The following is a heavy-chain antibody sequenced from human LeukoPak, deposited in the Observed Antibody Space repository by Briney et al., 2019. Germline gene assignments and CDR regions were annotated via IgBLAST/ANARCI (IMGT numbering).Heavy chain of an antibody. V-gene: IGHV1-2*02. CDR1: GYTLTDHH. Sequence: ASVKVSCKASGYTLTDHHLIWVRQAPGQGLEWLGWIRPNSDGIRYAQEFQGRVTMTRDTSISTAYMELTSLTSGDTAIYYCARDPVDGYSHYDFWGQGTLVTVSS. D-gene: IGHD5-24*01. CDR2: IRPNSDGI. CDR3: ARDPVDGYSHYDF. J-gene: IGHJ4*02.